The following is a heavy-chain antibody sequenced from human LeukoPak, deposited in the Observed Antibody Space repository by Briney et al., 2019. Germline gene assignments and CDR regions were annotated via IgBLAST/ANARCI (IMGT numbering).Heavy chain of an antibody. CDR1: GFTFSSYA. V-gene: IGHV3-23*01. J-gene: IGHJ5*02. CDR3: AKLYYGDYVPDWFDP. CDR2: ITGGGGST. D-gene: IGHD4-17*01. Sequence: SGGSLRLSCAASGFTFSSYAMSWVRQAPGKGLEWVSAITGGGGSTHYADSVKGRFTIYRDNSKNTLYLQMNSLRAEDTAVYYCAKLYYGDYVPDWFDPWGQGTLVTVSS.